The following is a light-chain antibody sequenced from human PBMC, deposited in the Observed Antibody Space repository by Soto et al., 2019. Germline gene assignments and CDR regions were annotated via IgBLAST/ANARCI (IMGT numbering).Light chain of an antibody. CDR2: GAS. V-gene: IGKV3-20*01. J-gene: IGKJ4*01. Sequence: EIVLTQSPGTLSLSPGEGATLSCRASQSVSSNYLAWYHHKPGQAPRLLIYGASNRSTDVPDRFSGSGSGTDFTLTISRLEPEDFALYYCQQYGSSPLTFGGWTKVEIK. CDR3: QQYGSSPLT. CDR1: QSVSSNY.